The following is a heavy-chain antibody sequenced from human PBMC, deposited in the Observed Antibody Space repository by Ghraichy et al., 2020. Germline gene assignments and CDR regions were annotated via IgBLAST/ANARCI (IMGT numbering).Heavy chain of an antibody. CDR1: GYTFTSYG. D-gene: IGHD3-10*01. CDR2: ISAYNGNT. V-gene: IGHV1-18*04. Sequence: ASVKVSCKASGYTFTSYGISWVRQAPGQGLKWMGWISAYNGNTNYAQKLQGRVTMTTDTSTSTAYMELRSLRSDDTAVYYCAREGSGVRGVIGNWFDPWGQGTLVTVSS. CDR3: AREGSGVRGVIGNWFDP. J-gene: IGHJ5*02.